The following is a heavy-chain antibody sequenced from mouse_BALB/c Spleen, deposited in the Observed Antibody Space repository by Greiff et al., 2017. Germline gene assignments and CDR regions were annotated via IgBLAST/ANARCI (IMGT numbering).Heavy chain of an antibody. Sequence: EVNVVESGGGLVKPGGSLKLSCAASGFTFSDYYMYWVRQTPEKRLEWVATISDGGSYTYYPDSVKGRFTISKDNAKNNLYLQMSSLKSEDTAMYYCALGPWFAYWGQGTLVTVSA. J-gene: IGHJ3*01. CDR1: GFTFSDYY. CDR3: ALGPWFAY. V-gene: IGHV5-4*02. CDR2: ISDGGSYT. D-gene: IGHD4-1*01.